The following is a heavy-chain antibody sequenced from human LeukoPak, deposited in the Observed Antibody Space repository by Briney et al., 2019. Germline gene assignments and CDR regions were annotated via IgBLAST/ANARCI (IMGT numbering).Heavy chain of an antibody. J-gene: IGHJ3*02. CDR3: ARAFRGIFGVFEAFDI. CDR2: VYTSGST. Sequence: PSKTLSLTCTVSGVSISSDNYSWRWIRQPAGKGLEWIGRVYTSGSTNYNPSLKSRVTISVDTSKKQFSLKLSSVTAADTAVYYCARAFRGIFGVFEAFDIWGQGTMVTVSS. D-gene: IGHD3-3*01. V-gene: IGHV4-61*02. CDR1: GVSISSDNYS.